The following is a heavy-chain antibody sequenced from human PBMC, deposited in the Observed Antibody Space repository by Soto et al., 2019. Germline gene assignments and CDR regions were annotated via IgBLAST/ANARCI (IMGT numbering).Heavy chain of an antibody. V-gene: IGHV3-23*01. Sequence: GGSLRLSCAASGFTFGSYAMSWVRQAPGKGLEWVSAISGSGGSTYYADSVKGRFTISRDNSKNTLYLQMNSLRAEDTAVYYCAKANTIFGVVQPFDYWGQGTLVTVSS. J-gene: IGHJ4*02. D-gene: IGHD3-3*01. CDR2: ISGSGGST. CDR1: GFTFGSYA. CDR3: AKANTIFGVVQPFDY.